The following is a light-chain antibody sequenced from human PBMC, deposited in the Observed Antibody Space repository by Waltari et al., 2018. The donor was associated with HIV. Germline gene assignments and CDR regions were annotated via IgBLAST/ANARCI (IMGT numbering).Light chain of an antibody. CDR3: SSYAGSNNLV. V-gene: IGLV2-8*01. Sequence: GSPGQSVTISCTGTSSDVGGYNYVSWYEQHPGKAPKLMIYEVSKRPSGVPDRFSGSKSGNTASLTVSGLQAEDEADYYCSSYAGSNNLVFGGGTKLTVL. J-gene: IGLJ3*02. CDR1: SSDVGGYNY. CDR2: EVS.